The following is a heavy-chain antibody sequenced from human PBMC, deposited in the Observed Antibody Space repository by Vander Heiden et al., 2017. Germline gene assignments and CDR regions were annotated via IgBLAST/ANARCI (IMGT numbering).Heavy chain of an antibody. CDR2: ISWNSRSI. CDR1: GFTFEYFV. D-gene: IGHD3-10*01. CDR3: AKDSADYGGFVDS. V-gene: IGHV3-9*01. Sequence: EVQLVESGGGLVQPGRSLRLSCAASGFTFEYFVIHWVRQAPGKGLEWVSGISWNSRSIAYADSVKGRFTISRDNAKNSLYLQMNSLRPEDTALYYCAKDSADYGGFVDSWGQGTLVTVSS. J-gene: IGHJ4*02.